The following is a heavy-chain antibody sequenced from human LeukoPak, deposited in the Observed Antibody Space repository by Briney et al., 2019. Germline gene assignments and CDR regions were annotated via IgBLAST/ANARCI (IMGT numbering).Heavy chain of an antibody. V-gene: IGHV4-4*07. J-gene: IGHJ3*02. CDR3: ASGQTTVRWKVYAFDI. CDR2: IYTTGST. Sequence: SETLSLTCTVSGGSISSYYWSWIRQPAGKGLEWIGRIYTTGSTNYNPSLKSRVNMSVDTSKNQFSLKLSSVTAADTAVYYCASGQTTVRWKVYAFDIWGQGTMVTVSS. D-gene: IGHD4-17*01. CDR1: GGSISSYY.